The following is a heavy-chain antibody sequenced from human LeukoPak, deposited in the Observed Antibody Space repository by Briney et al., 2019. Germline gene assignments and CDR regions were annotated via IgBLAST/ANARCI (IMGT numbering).Heavy chain of an antibody. CDR1: GGTFSSYA. J-gene: IGHJ1*01. CDR3: ARGPYYYDSSGYYPEYFQH. Sequence: ASVKVSCKASGGTFSSYAISWVRQAPGQGLEWMGGIIPIFGTANYAQKFQGRVTITADESTSTAYMELSSLRSEDTAVYHCARGPYYYDSSGYYPEYFQHWGQGTLVTVSS. CDR2: IIPIFGTA. D-gene: IGHD3-22*01. V-gene: IGHV1-69*13.